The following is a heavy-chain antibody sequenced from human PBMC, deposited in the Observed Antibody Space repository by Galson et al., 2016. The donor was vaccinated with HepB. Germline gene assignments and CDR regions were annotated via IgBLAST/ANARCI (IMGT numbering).Heavy chain of an antibody. CDR3: ARLRRIVTTGSWSSPSYFDY. V-gene: IGHV1-2*02. J-gene: IGHJ4*02. Sequence: SVKVSCKASGYILTGYYVHWVRQAPGQGLEWMGWIDPRSGGTIYAENFQGRVTMTRDTSINTAYMELSRLRSADTAVYYCARLRRIVTTGSWSSPSYFDYCGQGTLVTVSS. D-gene: IGHD1-26*01. CDR2: IDPRSGGT. CDR1: GYILTGYY.